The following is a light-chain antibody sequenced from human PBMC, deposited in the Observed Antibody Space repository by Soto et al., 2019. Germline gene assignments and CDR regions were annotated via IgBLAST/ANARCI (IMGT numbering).Light chain of an antibody. CDR2: STS. J-gene: IGLJ1*01. CDR3: LLYYGGAYV. Sequence: QTVVTQEPSLTVSPGGTVTLTCTASTGAVTSRYYPNWFQQKPGQAPRALIYSTSNRPSWTPARFSGSLLGGKAALTLSGVQPEDEAEYYCLLYYGGAYVFGTGTKLTVL. V-gene: IGLV7-43*01. CDR1: TGAVTSRYY.